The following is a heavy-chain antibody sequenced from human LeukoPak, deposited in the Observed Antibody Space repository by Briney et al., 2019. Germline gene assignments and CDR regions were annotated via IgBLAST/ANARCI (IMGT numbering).Heavy chain of an antibody. V-gene: IGHV4-4*07. Sequence: PSGTLSLTCTVSGGSISIYYWNWIRQPAGKGLEWIGRIYTSGNTNYNPSLKSRVTISVDASNNHLSLNLSSVTAADTAVYYCARDGGGTGRPFDYWGQGTLVTVSS. D-gene: IGHD1-26*01. CDR1: GGSISIYY. CDR3: ARDGGGTGRPFDY. CDR2: IYTSGNT. J-gene: IGHJ4*02.